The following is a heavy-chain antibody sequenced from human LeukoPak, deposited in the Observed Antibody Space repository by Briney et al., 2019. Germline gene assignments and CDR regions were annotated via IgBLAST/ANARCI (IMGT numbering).Heavy chain of an antibody. D-gene: IGHD3-9*01. CDR3: ARGFQYDILTGYYDY. CDR2: ISYDGSNK. Sequence: PGGSLRLSCAASGFTFSSYAMHWVRQAPGKGLEWVAVISYDGSNKYYADSVKGRFTNSRDNSKNTLYLQMNSLRAEDTAVYYCARGFQYDILTGYYDYWGQGTLVTVSS. J-gene: IGHJ4*02. V-gene: IGHV3-30*04. CDR1: GFTFSSYA.